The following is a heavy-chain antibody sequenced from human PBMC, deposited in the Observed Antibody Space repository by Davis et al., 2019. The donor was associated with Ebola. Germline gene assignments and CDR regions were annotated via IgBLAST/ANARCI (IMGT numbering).Heavy chain of an antibody. CDR3: ASNGVDY. CDR1: GASIRSHY. CDR2: IYYTGTT. J-gene: IGHJ4*02. D-gene: IGHD2-8*01. V-gene: IGHV4-59*08. Sequence: SETLSLTCTVSGASIRSHYWSWIRQPPGKGLEWIGYIYYTGTTNFNPFLKSRVTLSVHTSENKFSLKLTSVSAADTAVYYCASNGVDYWGQGTLVTVSS.